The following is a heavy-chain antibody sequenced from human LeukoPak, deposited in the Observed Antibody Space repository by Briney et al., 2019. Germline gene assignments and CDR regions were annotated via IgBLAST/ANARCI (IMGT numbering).Heavy chain of an antibody. Sequence: NAGGSLRLSCAASGFTFSSYSMNWVRQAPGKGLEWVSSISSSSSYIYYADSVKGRFTISRDNSKNTLYLQMNSLRAEDTAIYYCAKKSRATVGYFDYWGQGTLVTVSS. J-gene: IGHJ4*02. D-gene: IGHD5-18*01. CDR3: AKKSRATVGYFDY. V-gene: IGHV3-21*04. CDR1: GFTFSSYS. CDR2: ISSSSSYI.